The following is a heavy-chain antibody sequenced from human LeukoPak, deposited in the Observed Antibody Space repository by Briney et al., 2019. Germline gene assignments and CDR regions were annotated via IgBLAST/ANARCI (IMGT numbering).Heavy chain of an antibody. CDR3: ARQAYSSQAGFDY. CDR1: GGSISSYY. J-gene: IGHJ4*02. D-gene: IGHD6-19*01. Sequence: SETLSLTCTVSGGSISSYYWSWIRQPPGKGLEWIGYIYTSGSTNYNPSLKSRVTISVDTSKNQFSLKLSSVTAADTAAYYCARQAYSSQAGFDYWGQGTLVTVSS. CDR2: IYTSGST. V-gene: IGHV4-4*09.